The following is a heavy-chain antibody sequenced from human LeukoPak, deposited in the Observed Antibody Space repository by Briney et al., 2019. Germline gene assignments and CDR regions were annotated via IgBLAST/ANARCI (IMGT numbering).Heavy chain of an antibody. CDR2: INHSGST. CDR1: GGSFCGYY. Sequence: SETLSLTCAVYGGSFCGYYWSWIRQPPGKGLEWIGEINHSGSTNYNPSLKSRVTISVDTSKNQFSLKLSSVTAADTAVYYCARGGGLVRYYFDYWGQGTLVTVSS. D-gene: IGHD6-19*01. V-gene: IGHV4-34*01. CDR3: ARGGGLVRYYFDY. J-gene: IGHJ4*02.